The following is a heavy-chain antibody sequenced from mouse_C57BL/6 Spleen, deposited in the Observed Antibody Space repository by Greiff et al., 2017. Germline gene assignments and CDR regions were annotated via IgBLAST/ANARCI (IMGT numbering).Heavy chain of an antibody. CDR3: ARDNYYGSYFDY. Sequence: EVMLVESGGGLVKPGGSLKLSCAASGFTFSSYAMSWVRQTPDKRLEWVATISGGGSYTYYPDNVKGRFTISRDNAKNNLYLQMSHMKSEDTAMYYCARDNYYGSYFDYWGQGTTLTVSS. CDR1: GFTFSSYA. CDR2: ISGGGSYT. J-gene: IGHJ2*01. D-gene: IGHD1-1*01. V-gene: IGHV5-4*01.